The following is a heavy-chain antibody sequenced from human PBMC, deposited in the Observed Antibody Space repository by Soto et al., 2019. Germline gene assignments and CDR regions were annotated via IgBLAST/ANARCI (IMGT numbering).Heavy chain of an antibody. CDR3: AKLNLFVTAAAGRGPFDY. CDR2: VSGSGGNT. V-gene: IGHV3-23*01. J-gene: IGHJ4*02. CDR1: GFTFSNYA. D-gene: IGHD6-13*01. Sequence: VQLLESGGGLVQPGGSLRLSCAASGFTFSNYAMSWVRQAPGKGLEWVSAVSGSGGNTYYADSVQGRFTISRDNSKNMLNLKMTSLRAEDTAVYYCAKLNLFVTAAAGRGPFDYWGQGTLVTVSS.